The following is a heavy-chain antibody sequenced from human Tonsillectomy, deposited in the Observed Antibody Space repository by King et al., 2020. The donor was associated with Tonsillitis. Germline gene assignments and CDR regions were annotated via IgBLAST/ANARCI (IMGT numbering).Heavy chain of an antibody. J-gene: IGHJ3*02. CDR2: FDHEDGET. CDR1: GYILTELS. D-gene: IGHD6-13*01. V-gene: IGHV1-24*01. Sequence: VQLVQSGAEVKKPGASVKVSCKVSGYILTELSMHWVRQAPGKGLEWMGGFDHEDGETIYAQKFQGRVTMTEDTSTDTAYMELRSLRSDDTAVYFCATSRSYSSSWYGHAFDIWGQGTMVTVSS. CDR3: ATSRSYSSSWYGHAFDI.